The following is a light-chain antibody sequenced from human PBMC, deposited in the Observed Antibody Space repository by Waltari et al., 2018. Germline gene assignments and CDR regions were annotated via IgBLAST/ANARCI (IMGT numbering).Light chain of an antibody. CDR1: SSNIGTKT. Sequence: QSVLTQPPSASGTPGQRVTISCSGSSSNIGTKTVYWYQQLPGMAPRLLIYGDNQRPSGVPRRFSASKSGTSASLAISGLQSEDEADYFCAAWDDSLNGLYVFGTGTTVTVL. J-gene: IGLJ1*01. V-gene: IGLV1-44*01. CDR2: GDN. CDR3: AAWDDSLNGLYV.